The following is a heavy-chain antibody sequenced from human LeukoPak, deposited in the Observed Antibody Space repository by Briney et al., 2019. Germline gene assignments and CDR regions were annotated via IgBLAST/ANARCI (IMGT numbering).Heavy chain of an antibody. V-gene: IGHV3-49*03. Sequence: PGGSLRLSCTASGFTFGDYAVNWFRQAPGKGLEWVGLIASKVHGGTLEYAASVKGRFTISRDDSKSVAYLQMNSLVTEDTAVYYCIRGGYYMVYDYWGQGTLVTVSS. CDR2: IASKVHGGTL. CDR1: GFTFGDYA. CDR3: IRGGYYMVYDY. J-gene: IGHJ4*02. D-gene: IGHD2/OR15-2a*01.